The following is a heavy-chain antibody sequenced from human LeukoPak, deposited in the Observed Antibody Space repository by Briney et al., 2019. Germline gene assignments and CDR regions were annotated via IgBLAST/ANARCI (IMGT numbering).Heavy chain of an antibody. D-gene: IGHD3-16*01. J-gene: IGHJ6*02. V-gene: IGHV3-7*03. CDR3: ARGGGLDI. CDR2: INHNGDVN. CDR1: GFTFSSYW. Sequence: GGSLRLSCAASGFTFSSYWMNWARQAPGKGLEWVASINHNGDVNYYVDSVKGRFTISRDNAKNSLYLQMSNLRAEDTAVYFCARGGGLDIWGQGATVTVSS.